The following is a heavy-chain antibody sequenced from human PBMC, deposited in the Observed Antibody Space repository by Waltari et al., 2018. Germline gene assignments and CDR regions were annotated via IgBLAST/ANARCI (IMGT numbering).Heavy chain of an antibody. CDR2: ISYDGSNK. V-gene: IGHV3-30*18. D-gene: IGHD3-10*01. Sequence: QVQLVESGGGVVQPGRSLRLSCATSGFTFSSYGMHWVRQAPGKGREWVAVISYDGSNKYYADSVKGRFTISRDNSKNTLYLQMNSLRAEDTAVYYCAKDGGASLFDYWGQGTLVTVSS. CDR3: AKDGGASLFDY. CDR1: GFTFSSYG. J-gene: IGHJ4*02.